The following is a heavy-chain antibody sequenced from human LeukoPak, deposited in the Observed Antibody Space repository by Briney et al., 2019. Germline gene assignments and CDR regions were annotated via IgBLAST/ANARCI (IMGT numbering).Heavy chain of an antibody. CDR3: ARVGYDSSGRFDY. CDR1: GFTFSDYY. D-gene: IGHD3-22*01. J-gene: IGHJ4*02. CDR2: ISSSGSII. V-gene: IGHV3-11*04. Sequence: KPGGSLRLSCAASGFTFSDYYMTWIRQAPGKVLEWVSYISSSGSIIYYADSVKGRFIISRDNAKNSLYLQMNSLRAEDTAVYFCARVGYDSSGRFDYWGQGTLVTVSS.